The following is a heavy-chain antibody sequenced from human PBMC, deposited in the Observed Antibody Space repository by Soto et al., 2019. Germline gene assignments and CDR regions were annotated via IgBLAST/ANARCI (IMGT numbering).Heavy chain of an antibody. CDR2: IYPGDSDT. Sequence: GESMQSSCKGSGCSFTSYWIGWVRQMPGKGLEWMGIIYPGDSDTRYSPSFQGQVTISADKSISTAYLQWSSLKASDTAMYYCAIIEWLRLHYYVMDFCGQRTTVTGS. V-gene: IGHV5-51*01. J-gene: IGHJ6*02. CDR3: AIIEWLRLHYYVMDF. D-gene: IGHD5-12*01. CDR1: GCSFTSYW.